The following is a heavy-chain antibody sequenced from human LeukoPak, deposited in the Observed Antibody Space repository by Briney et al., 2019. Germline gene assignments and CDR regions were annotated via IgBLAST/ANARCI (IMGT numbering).Heavy chain of an antibody. J-gene: IGHJ4*02. V-gene: IGHV1-69*04. D-gene: IGHD1-26*01. CDR2: IIPILGIA. CDR3: ARLGVGATPFDY. CDR1: GGTFSSYA. Sequence: SVKVSCKASGGTFSSYAISWVRQAPGQGLEWMGRIIPILGIANYAQKFQGRVTITADKSTSTAYMELSSLRSEDTAVYYCARLGVGATPFDYWGQGTLVTVSS.